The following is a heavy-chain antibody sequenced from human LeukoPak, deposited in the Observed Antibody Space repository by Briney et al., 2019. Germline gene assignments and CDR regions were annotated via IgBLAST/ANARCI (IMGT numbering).Heavy chain of an antibody. D-gene: IGHD3-10*01. CDR3: ASSGSGSYYNHRDYYMDV. J-gene: IGHJ6*03. V-gene: IGHV4-59*01. CDR1: GGSISSYY. CDR2: IYYSGST. Sequence: PSETLSLTCTVSGGSISSYYWSWIRQPPGKGLEWIGYIYYSGSTNHNPSLKSRVTISVDTSKNQFSLKLSSVTAADTAVYYCASSGSGSYYNHRDYYMDVWGKGTTVTVSS.